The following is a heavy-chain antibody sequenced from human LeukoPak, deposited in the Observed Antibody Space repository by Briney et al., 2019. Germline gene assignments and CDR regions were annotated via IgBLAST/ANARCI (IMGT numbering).Heavy chain of an antibody. CDR1: GFTFSSYG. CDR2: IWYDGSNK. J-gene: IGHJ6*02. D-gene: IGHD4-17*01. Sequence: GGSLRLSCAASGFTFSSYGMHWVRQAPGKGLEWVAVIWYDGSNKYYADSVKGRFTISRDNSKNTLYLQMNSLRAEDTAVYYCAREAHDPQRGEGGVHYYYYGMDVWGQGTTVTVSS. V-gene: IGHV3-33*01. CDR3: AREAHDPQRGEGGVHYYYYGMDV.